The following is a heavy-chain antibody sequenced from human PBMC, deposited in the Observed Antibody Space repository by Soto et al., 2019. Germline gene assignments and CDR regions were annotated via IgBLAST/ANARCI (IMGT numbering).Heavy chain of an antibody. CDR2: ISYDGSNK. V-gene: IGHV3-30-3*01. CDR3: ARDYYDFWSGYFRPGMDV. J-gene: IGHJ6*02. CDR1: GFTFSSYA. Sequence: PGGSLRLSCAASGFTFSSYAMHWVRQAPGKGLEWVAVISYDGSNKCYADSVKGRFTISRDNSKNTLYLQMNSLRAEDTAVYYCARDYYDFWSGYFRPGMDVWGQGTTVTVSS. D-gene: IGHD3-3*01.